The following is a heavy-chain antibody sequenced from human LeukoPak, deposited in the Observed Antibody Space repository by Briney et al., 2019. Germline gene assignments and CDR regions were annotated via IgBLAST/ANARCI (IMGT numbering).Heavy chain of an antibody. CDR2: IYYSGST. CDR3: ARSYGSGSYLSY. J-gene: IGHJ4*02. CDR1: GGSISSSSYY. Sequence: SETLSLTCTVSGGSISSSSYYWGWIRQPPGKGLEWIGSIYYSGSTYYNPSLKSRVSISVDTSKNQFSLKLSSVTAADTAVYYCARSYGSGSYLSYWGQGTLVTVSS. V-gene: IGHV4-39*07. D-gene: IGHD3-10*01.